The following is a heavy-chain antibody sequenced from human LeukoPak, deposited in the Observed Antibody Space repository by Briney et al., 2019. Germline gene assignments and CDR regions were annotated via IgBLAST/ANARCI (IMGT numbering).Heavy chain of an antibody. D-gene: IGHD3-3*01. CDR3: AGRFLEWLLDY. J-gene: IGHJ4*02. CDR1: GGSIRSSYYY. CDR2: IYYSGST. Sequence: SSETLSLTCTVSGGSIRSSYYYWGWIRQPPGKGLEWIGSIYYSGSTYYNPSLKSRVTISVDTSKNQFSLKLSSVTAADTAVYYCAGRFLEWLLDYWGQGTLVTVSS. V-gene: IGHV4-39*01.